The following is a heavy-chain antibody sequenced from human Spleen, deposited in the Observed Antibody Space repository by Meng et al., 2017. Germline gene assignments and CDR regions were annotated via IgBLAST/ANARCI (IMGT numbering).Heavy chain of an antibody. CDR3: AKAYAAAGYFDY. Sequence: GESLKISCAASGFTFSTYWMTWFRQTPGKGLEWVANINQDGSVKYYVDSLKGRLTISRDNSKNTLYLQMNSLRAEDTAVYYCAKAYAAAGYFDYWGQGTLVTVSS. D-gene: IGHD6-13*01. V-gene: IGHV3-7*03. CDR1: GFTFSTYW. CDR2: INQDGSVK. J-gene: IGHJ4*02.